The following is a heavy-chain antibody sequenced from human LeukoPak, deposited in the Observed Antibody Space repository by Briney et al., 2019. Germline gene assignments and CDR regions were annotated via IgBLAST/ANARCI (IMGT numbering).Heavy chain of an antibody. CDR1: GYTFTSYG. J-gene: IGHJ6*02. D-gene: IGHD6-13*01. CDR2: ISAYNGNT. Sequence: ASVKVSCKASGYTFTSYGVSWVRQAPGQGLEWMGWISAYNGNTNYAQKLQGRVTMTTDTSTSTAYMELRSLRSDDTAVYYCARELAAADFYYYYGMDVWGQGTTVTVSS. CDR3: ARELAAADFYYYYGMDV. V-gene: IGHV1-18*01.